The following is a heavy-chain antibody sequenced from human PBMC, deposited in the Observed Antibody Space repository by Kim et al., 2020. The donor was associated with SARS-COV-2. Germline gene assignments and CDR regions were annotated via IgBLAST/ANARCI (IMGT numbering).Heavy chain of an antibody. D-gene: IGHD3-10*01. CDR2: IYYSGST. Sequence: SETLSLTCTVSGGSISSYYWSWIRQPPGKGLEWIGYIYYSGSTNYNPSLKSRVTISVDTSKNQFSLKLSSVTAADTAVYYCARDYYGSGSYYDYWGQGTLVTVSS. V-gene: IGHV4-59*01. J-gene: IGHJ4*02. CDR3: ARDYYGSGSYYDY. CDR1: GGSISSYY.